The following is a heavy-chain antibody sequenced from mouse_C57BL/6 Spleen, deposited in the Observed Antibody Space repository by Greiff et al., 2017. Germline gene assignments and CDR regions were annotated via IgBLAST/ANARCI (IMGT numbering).Heavy chain of an antibody. D-gene: IGHD1-1*01. CDR2: IWSGGGT. J-gene: IGHJ2*01. Sequence: QVQLKESGPGLVAPSQSLSITCTVSGFSLTSYAISWVRQPPGTGLEWLGVIWSGGGTNYTSALKSRLSIRKNNAKSKVFLKMNSLQTDDTARDYCARNRYYGSGGYYFDYCGQGTTLTVSS. V-gene: IGHV2-9-1*01. CDR3: ARNRYYGSGGYYFDY. CDR1: GFSLTSYA.